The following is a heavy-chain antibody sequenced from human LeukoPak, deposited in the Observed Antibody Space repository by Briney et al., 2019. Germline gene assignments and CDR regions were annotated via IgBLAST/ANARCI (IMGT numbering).Heavy chain of an antibody. D-gene: IGHD2-15*01. CDR1: GGTFSSYA. Sequence: SVKVSCKASGGTFSSYAISWVRQAPGQGLEWMGGIIPIFGTANYAQKFQGRVTITADKSTSTAYMELSSLRSEDTAVYYCARSPPDSRYCSGGSCYSFYYYYMDVWGKGTTVTVSS. V-gene: IGHV1-69*06. CDR2: IIPIFGTA. J-gene: IGHJ6*03. CDR3: ARSPPDSRYCSGGSCYSFYYYYMDV.